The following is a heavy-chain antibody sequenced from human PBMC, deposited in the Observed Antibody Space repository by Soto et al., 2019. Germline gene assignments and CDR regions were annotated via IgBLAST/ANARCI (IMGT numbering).Heavy chain of an antibody. Sequence: SETLSLTCAVSTASVSSSKWWTWVRQPPGKGLEWIGEIHHNGTTNYNPSLKSRVTISVDKSNNLFSLNLRSVTAADTAVYYCARKSDSLVRGIKGYFYYYFMDVWGRGTTVTVSS. D-gene: IGHD3-10*01. J-gene: IGHJ6*03. CDR3: ARKSDSLVRGIKGYFYYYFMDV. CDR2: IHHNGTT. CDR1: TASVSSSKW. V-gene: IGHV4-4*02.